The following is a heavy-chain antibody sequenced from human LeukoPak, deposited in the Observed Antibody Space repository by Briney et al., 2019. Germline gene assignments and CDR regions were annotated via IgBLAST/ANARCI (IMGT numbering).Heavy chain of an antibody. Sequence: SETLSLTCTVSGGAVSSGSYYWSWIRQPAGKGLEWIGRIYTSGRTNYNPSLKSRVTKSVDTSKNQFSLKLSSVTAADTAVYYCARENYDFWSSYDYWGQGTLVTVSS. D-gene: IGHD3-3*01. CDR1: GGAVSSGSYY. J-gene: IGHJ4*02. CDR2: IYTSGRT. V-gene: IGHV4-61*02. CDR3: ARENYDFWSSYDY.